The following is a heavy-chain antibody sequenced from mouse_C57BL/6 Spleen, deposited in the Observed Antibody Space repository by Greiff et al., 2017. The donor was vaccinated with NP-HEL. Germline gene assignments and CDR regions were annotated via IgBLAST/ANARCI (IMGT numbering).Heavy chain of an antibody. D-gene: IGHD1-1*01. CDR2: ISYDGSN. J-gene: IGHJ2*01. V-gene: IGHV3-6*01. CDR3: ARDLNYYGSTTDY. CDR1: GYSITSGYY. Sequence: VQLKESGPGLVKPSQSLSLTCSVTGYSITSGYYWNWIRQFPGNKLEWMGYISYDGSNNYNPSLKNRISITRDTSKNQFFLKLNSVTTEDTATYYCARDLNYYGSTTDYWGQGTTLTVSS.